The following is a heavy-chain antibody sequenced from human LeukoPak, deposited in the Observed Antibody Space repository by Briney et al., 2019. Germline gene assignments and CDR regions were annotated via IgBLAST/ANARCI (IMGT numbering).Heavy chain of an antibody. V-gene: IGHV3-21*05. CDR3: AREMTGYSSIAIDY. CDR2: INSGGSYI. CDR1: GFTFSSYS. D-gene: IGHD6-13*01. Sequence: GGSLRLSCAASGFTFSSYSINWVRQAPGKGLEWLSYINSGGSYIYYADSVEGRFTISRDNAKNSLYLQMNSLRAEDTAVYYCAREMTGYSSIAIDYWGQRTLVTVSS. J-gene: IGHJ4*02.